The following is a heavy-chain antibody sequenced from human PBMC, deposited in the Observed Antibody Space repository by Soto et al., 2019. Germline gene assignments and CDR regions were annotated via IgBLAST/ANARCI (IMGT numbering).Heavy chain of an antibody. Sequence: ASVKVSCKASGYTFTSYAMHWVRQAPGQRLEWMGWINAGNGNTKYSQKFQGRVTITRDTSASTAYMELSSLRSEDTAVYYCANGEFWSGYSEYFQHWGQGTLVTVSS. CDR1: GYTFTSYA. D-gene: IGHD3-3*01. CDR2: INAGNGNT. CDR3: ANGEFWSGYSEYFQH. V-gene: IGHV1-3*01. J-gene: IGHJ1*01.